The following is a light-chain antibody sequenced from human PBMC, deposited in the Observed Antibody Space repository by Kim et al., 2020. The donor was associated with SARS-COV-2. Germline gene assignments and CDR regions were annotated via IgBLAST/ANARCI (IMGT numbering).Light chain of an antibody. Sequence: ELTQPPSASGTPGQRVTISCSGSSSNIGSRYVYWYQKLPGTAPKLLIYKDNQWPSGVPDRFSGSKSGTSASLAISGLRSEDEADYYCAAWDDSLSAWVFGGGTQLTVL. V-gene: IGLV1-47*01. CDR3: AAWDDSLSAWV. CDR2: KDN. CDR1: SSNIGSRY. J-gene: IGLJ3*02.